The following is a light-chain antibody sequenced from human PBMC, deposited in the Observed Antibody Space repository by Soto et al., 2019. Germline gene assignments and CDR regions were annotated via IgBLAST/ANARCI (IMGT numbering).Light chain of an antibody. CDR2: DAS. Sequence: EIVLTQSPATLSLSPGERATLSCRASQSVSSYLAWYQHKPGQAPRLLIYDASNRATGIPARFSGSGSGTDFTLTISSLEPEDFAVYYCQQYNTAPWTFGRGTTVEI. V-gene: IGKV3-11*01. CDR1: QSVSSY. J-gene: IGKJ1*01. CDR3: QQYNTAPWT.